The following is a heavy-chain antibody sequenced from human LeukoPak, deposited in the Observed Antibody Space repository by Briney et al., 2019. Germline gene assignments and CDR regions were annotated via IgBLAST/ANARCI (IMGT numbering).Heavy chain of an antibody. V-gene: IGHV3-30*18. CDR1: GFTFSTSA. CDR2: ISYDGSNK. J-gene: IGHJ6*02. CDR3: AKDAYYYGSGSYLAYYYGMDV. Sequence: GGSLRLSCAASGFTFSTSAMTWVRQAPGKGLEWVAVISYDGSNKYYADSVKGRFTISRDNSKNTLYLQMNSLRAEDTAVYYCAKDAYYYGSGSYLAYYYGMDVWGQGTTVTVSS. D-gene: IGHD3-10*01.